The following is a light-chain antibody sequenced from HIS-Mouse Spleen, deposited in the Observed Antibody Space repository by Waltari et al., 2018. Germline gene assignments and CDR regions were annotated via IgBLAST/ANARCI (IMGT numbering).Light chain of an antibody. CDR1: STDAGRYNL. Sequence: QSALTQPASVSGSPGQSIPISCPGTSTDAGRYNLVSWYHQHPGKAPKLMIYEGSKRPSGVSNRFSGYKSGNTASLTISGLQAEDEADYYCCSYAGSSTWVFGGGTKLTVL. CDR2: EGS. J-gene: IGLJ3*02. CDR3: CSYAGSSTWV. V-gene: IGLV2-23*01.